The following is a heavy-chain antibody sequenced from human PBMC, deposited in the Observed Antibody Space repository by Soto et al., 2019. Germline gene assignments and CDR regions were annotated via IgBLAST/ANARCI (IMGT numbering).Heavy chain of an antibody. CDR2: IYYSGST. CDR1: GGSISSSSYY. Sequence: SETLSLTCTVSGGSISSSSYYWGWIRQPPGKGLEWIGSIYYSGSTYYNPSLKSRVTISVDTSKNQFSLKLSSVTAADTAVYYCARHGGYGDYLDFDYWGQGTLVTVSS. CDR3: ARHGGYGDYLDFDY. J-gene: IGHJ4*02. D-gene: IGHD4-17*01. V-gene: IGHV4-39*01.